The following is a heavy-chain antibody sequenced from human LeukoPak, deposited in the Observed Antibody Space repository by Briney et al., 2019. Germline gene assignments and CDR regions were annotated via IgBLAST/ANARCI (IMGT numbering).Heavy chain of an antibody. CDR1: GFTFSSYS. Sequence: PGGSLRLSCAASGFTFSSYSMNWVRQAPGKGLEWVSYISSSGSTIYYADSVKGRFTISRDNAKNSLYLQMNSLRAEDTAVYYCARGPNRDYYYYMDVWGKGTTVTISS. J-gene: IGHJ6*03. CDR2: ISSSGSTI. CDR3: ARGPNRDYYYYMDV. V-gene: IGHV3-48*04. D-gene: IGHD1-14*01.